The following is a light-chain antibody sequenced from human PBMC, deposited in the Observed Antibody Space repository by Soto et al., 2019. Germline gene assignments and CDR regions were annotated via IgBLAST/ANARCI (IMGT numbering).Light chain of an antibody. CDR2: DAS. CDR1: QDITTY. Sequence: DIQLTQSPSFLSASVGDRVTFTCQASQDITTYLNWYQQKPGKAPKLLIFDASSLKTGVPSRFSGSGSGTHFTLVISSLQPEDVAMYYCQHFDNFPITFGQGTRLE. V-gene: IGKV1-33*01. CDR3: QHFDNFPIT. J-gene: IGKJ5*01.